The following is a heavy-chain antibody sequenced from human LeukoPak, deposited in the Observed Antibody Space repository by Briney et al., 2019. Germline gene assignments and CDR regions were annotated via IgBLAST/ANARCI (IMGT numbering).Heavy chain of an antibody. CDR1: GFTFSSYW. J-gene: IGHJ4*02. Sequence: GSLRLSCAASGFTFSSYWMSWVRQAPGKGLEWVANIKQDGSEKYYVDSVKGRFTISRDNAKNSLYLQMNSLRAEDTALYYCAVATRSFLPDYCWGQGTLVTVSS. D-gene: IGHD5-12*01. CDR2: IKQDGSEK. CDR3: AVATRSFLPDYC. V-gene: IGHV3-7*01.